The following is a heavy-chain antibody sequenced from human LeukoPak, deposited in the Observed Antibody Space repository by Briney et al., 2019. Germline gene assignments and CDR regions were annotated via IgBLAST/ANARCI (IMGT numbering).Heavy chain of an antibody. CDR3: ARNTMVRGLDWFDP. J-gene: IGHJ5*02. CDR2: IWYDGSNK. Sequence: GRSLRLSCAASGFTFSSYGMHWVRQAPGKGLEWGAVIWYDGSNKYYADSVKGRFTISRDNSKNTLYLQMNSLRAEDTAVYYCARNTMVRGLDWFDPWGQGTLVTVSS. V-gene: IGHV3-33*01. D-gene: IGHD3-10*01. CDR1: GFTFSSYG.